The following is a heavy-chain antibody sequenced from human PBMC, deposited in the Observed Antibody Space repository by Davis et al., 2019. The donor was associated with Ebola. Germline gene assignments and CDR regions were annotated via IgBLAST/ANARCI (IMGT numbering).Heavy chain of an antibody. Sequence: GESLKISCAASGFTFSTYAMSWVRQAPGKGLEWVSTIGTSGDPYYANSVRGRLTISRDNFKKTVYLQMDSLKTEDTAVYYCTTAYCSGGSCYLMVVWGQGTTVTVSS. CDR2: IGTSGDP. J-gene: IGHJ6*02. CDR1: GFTFSTYA. CDR3: TTAYCSGGSCYLMVV. V-gene: IGHV3-23*01. D-gene: IGHD2-15*01.